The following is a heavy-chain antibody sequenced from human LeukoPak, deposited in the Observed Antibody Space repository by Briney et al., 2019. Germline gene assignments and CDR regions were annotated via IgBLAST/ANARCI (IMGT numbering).Heavy chain of an antibody. D-gene: IGHD3-10*01. CDR2: IYHSGTA. V-gene: IGHV4-38-2*02. J-gene: IGHJ4*02. CDR1: GYSISSGYY. CDR3: ARERYYGSGGLFDY. Sequence: SETLSLTCAVSGYSISSGYYWAWIRQSPGKGLESIGSIYHSGTAYYNPSLKSRVTISVDTSKNQFSLKLRSVTAADTAVYFCARERYYGSGGLFDYWGQGTLVTVSS.